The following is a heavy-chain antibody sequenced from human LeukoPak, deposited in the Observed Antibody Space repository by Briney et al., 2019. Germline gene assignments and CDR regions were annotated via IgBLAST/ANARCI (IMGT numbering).Heavy chain of an antibody. D-gene: IGHD3-9*01. CDR1: GFTFSSYS. CDR3: ARDGVLRYFDWTFYYFDY. Sequence: GGSLRLSCAASGFTFSSYSMNWVRQAPGKGLEWVSSFSSSSSYIYYADSVKGRFTISRDNAKNSLYLQMNSLRAEDTAVYYCARDGVLRYFDWTFYYFDYWGQGTLVTVSS. J-gene: IGHJ4*02. V-gene: IGHV3-21*01. CDR2: FSSSSSYI.